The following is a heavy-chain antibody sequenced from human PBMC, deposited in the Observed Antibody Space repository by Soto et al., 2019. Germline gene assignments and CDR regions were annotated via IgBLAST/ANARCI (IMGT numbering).Heavy chain of an antibody. J-gene: IGHJ4*02. V-gene: IGHV1-18*01. Sequence: ASVKVSCKASGYTFTSHGISWVRQAPGQGLEWMGWISAYNGNTNYAQKLQGRVTMTTDTSTSTAYMELRSLRSDDTAVYYCARDLRIYCSGGSCYPGDSWGQGTLVTVSS. CDR2: ISAYNGNT. CDR1: GYTFTSHG. CDR3: ARDLRIYCSGGSCYPGDS. D-gene: IGHD2-15*01.